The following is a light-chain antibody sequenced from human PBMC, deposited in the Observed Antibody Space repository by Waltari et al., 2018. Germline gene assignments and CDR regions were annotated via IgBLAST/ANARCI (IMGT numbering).Light chain of an antibody. CDR3: CSYVDTTSWL. J-gene: IGLJ3*02. Sequence: QSALTQPASVSGSPGQSITISCTGTSSDIGNYNFVSWYQHQPGQAPKLVIYDVSSGPSGVSNRFSGSKSGNTASLTISGLQPEDEADYYCCSYVDTTSWLFGGGTKLTVL. CDR1: SSDIGNYNF. CDR2: DVS. V-gene: IGLV2-23*02.